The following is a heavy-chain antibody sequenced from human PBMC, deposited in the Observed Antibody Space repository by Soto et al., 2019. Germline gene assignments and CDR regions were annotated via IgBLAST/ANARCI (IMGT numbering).Heavy chain of an antibody. CDR2: LIPIVGTA. CDR3: ARELPADWPHRTYYYYGMDV. J-gene: IGHJ6*02. CDR1: TGGFSSSA. Sequence: VKFLWKSSTGGFSSSAINWVQQGQSEGPEWIGGLIPIVGTANSAQKFQGRVTITAEESTSTAYMEMSSLRSEDTAVYYCARELPADWPHRTYYYYGMDVRGQGSTVTVSS. V-gene: IGHV1-69*13. D-gene: IGHD3-9*01.